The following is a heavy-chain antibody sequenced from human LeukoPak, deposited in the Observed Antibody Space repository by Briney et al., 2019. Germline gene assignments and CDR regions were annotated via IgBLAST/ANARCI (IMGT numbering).Heavy chain of an antibody. D-gene: IGHD6-19*01. CDR3: ARDHSVAGLNLGFWFDP. J-gene: IGHJ5*02. CDR1: GGTFSSYV. Sequence: GASVKVSCKASGGTFSSYVISWVRQAPGRGLEWMGGIIPIFGTANYAQKFQGRVTITADESTSTAYMELSSLRSEDTAVYYCARDHSVAGLNLGFWFDPWGQGTLVTVSS. CDR2: IIPIFGTA. V-gene: IGHV1-69*13.